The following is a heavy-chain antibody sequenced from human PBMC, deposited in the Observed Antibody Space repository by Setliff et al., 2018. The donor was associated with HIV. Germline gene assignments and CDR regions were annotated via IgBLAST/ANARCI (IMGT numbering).Heavy chain of an antibody. Sequence: GGSLRLSCAASGFTFSSYGMHWVRQAPGKGLEWVAVIWYDGSNKYYADSVKGRFTISRDDSKSIAYLQMNSLRAEDTAVYYCAKANTYYYGSGVNRGVAFDIWGQGTMVTVSS. CDR1: GFTFSSYG. D-gene: IGHD3-10*01. CDR2: IWYDGSNK. CDR3: AKANTYYYGSGVNRGVAFDI. V-gene: IGHV3-33*06. J-gene: IGHJ3*02.